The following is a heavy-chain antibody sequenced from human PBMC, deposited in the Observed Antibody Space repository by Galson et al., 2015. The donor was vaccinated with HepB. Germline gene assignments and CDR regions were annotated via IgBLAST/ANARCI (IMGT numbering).Heavy chain of an antibody. V-gene: IGHV1-24*01. J-gene: IGHJ3*02. CDR3: ATDVPSSGYFRGAFDI. Sequence: SVKVSCKVSGYTLTELSMHWVRQAPGKGLEWMGGFDPEDGETIYAQKFQGRVTMTEDTSTDTAYMELSSLRSEDTAVYYCATDVPSSGYFRGAFDIWGQGTMVTVSS. CDR2: FDPEDGET. CDR1: GYTLTELS. D-gene: IGHD3-22*01.